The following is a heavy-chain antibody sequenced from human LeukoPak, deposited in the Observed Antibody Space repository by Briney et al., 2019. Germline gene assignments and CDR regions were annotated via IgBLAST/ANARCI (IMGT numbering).Heavy chain of an antibody. CDR3: AKARIAAAGTGAFDV. J-gene: IGHJ3*01. V-gene: IGHV3-23*01. CDR2: FSATDGSA. Sequence: GGSLRLSCAASGFTVSSYGMTWVRQAPGKGLELVSAFSATDGSAQYAESVKGRFTISRDNSKNSLYLQMNSLRDEDTAVYYCAKARIAAAGTGAFDVWGQGTRVTVSS. CDR1: GFTVSSYG. D-gene: IGHD6-13*01.